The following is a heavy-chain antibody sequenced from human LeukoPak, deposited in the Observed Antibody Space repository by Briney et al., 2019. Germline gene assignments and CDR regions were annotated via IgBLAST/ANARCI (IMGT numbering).Heavy chain of an antibody. V-gene: IGHV4-59*01. CDR1: GGSISSYY. D-gene: IGHD2-8*01. CDR2: IYYTGIT. CDR3: ARDRMEDAFDI. J-gene: IGHJ3*02. Sequence: PSETLSLTCTVSGGSISSYYWSWIRQPPGKGLEWIGYIYYTGITNYNPSLKSRVTISVDTSKNQFSLKLSSVTAADTAVYYCARDRMEDAFDIWGQGTMVTVSS.